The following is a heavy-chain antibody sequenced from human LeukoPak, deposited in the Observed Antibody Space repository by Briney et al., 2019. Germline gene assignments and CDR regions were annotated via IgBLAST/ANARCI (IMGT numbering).Heavy chain of an antibody. J-gene: IGHJ4*02. CDR3: AKDSPYCSTTSCALFDY. D-gene: IGHD2-2*01. V-gene: IGHV3-43*01. Sequence: GGSLRLSCAASGFMFDNYSMHWIRQVPGKGLEWVALITWDGGSTYYGDSVKGRFTISRDNSKKSLYLQMNSLRTEDTALYYCAKDSPYCSTTSCALFDYWGQGTLVTVSS. CDR1: GFMFDNYS. CDR2: ITWDGGST.